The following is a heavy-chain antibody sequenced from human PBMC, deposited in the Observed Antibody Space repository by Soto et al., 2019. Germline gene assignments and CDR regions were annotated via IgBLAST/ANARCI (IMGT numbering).Heavy chain of an antibody. CDR1: GGTFSSYA. V-gene: IGHV1-69*01. D-gene: IGHD6-13*01. CDR2: IIPIFGTA. J-gene: IGHJ5*02. CDR3: ASRRNAVHSSSWWGWCDP. Sequence: QVQLVQSGDEVKKPGSSVKVSCKASGGTFSSYAISWVRKAPGQGLECMGGIIPIFGTANYAQKFQGRVTITADESTRTAYMELSSLRSEAPAVYYCASRRNAVHSSSWWGWCDPWGQGTMVTVSS.